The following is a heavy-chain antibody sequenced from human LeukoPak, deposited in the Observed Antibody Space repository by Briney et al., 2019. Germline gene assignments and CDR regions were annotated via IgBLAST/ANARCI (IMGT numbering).Heavy chain of an antibody. J-gene: IGHJ4*02. V-gene: IGHV1-2*02. CDR2: INPNSGGT. CDR3: AREGMVRGVIDY. Sequence: ASVKVSCKASGYTFTSCGISWVRQAPGQGLEWMGWINPNSGGTNYAQKFQGRVTMTRDTSISTAYMELSRLRSDDTAVYYCAREGMVRGVIDYWGQGTLVTVSS. D-gene: IGHD3-10*01. CDR1: GYTFTSCG.